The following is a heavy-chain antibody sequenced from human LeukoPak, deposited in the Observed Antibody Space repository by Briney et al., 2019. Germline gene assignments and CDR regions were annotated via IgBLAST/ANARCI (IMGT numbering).Heavy chain of an antibody. J-gene: IGHJ2*01. D-gene: IGHD6-13*01. CDR2: IVVGSGNT. Sequence: GASVKVSCKASGFTFTSSAMQWVRQARGQRLEWIGWIVVGSGNTNYAQKFQERVTITRDMSTSTAYMELSSLRSEDTAVYYCAAVRYSSSWSDVNWYFDLWGRGTLVTVSS. CDR1: GFTFTSSA. V-gene: IGHV1-58*02. CDR3: AAVRYSSSWSDVNWYFDL.